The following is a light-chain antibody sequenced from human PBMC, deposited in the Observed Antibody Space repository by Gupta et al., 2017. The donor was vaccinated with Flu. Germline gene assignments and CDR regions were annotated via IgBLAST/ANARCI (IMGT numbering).Light chain of an antibody. CDR2: EDA. Sequence: SPGQTANLTCSGEILGNFFVFWYQKKPGQSPVLVIYEDAKRPSGIPERFSGSNSGSTATLTISETQAVDEADFYCQTWDSSTGIFGGGTKLTVL. CDR1: ILGNFF. CDR3: QTWDSSTGI. J-gene: IGLJ2*01. V-gene: IGLV3-1*01.